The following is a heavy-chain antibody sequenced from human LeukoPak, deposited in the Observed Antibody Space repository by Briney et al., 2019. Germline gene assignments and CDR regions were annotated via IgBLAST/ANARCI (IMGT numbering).Heavy chain of an antibody. Sequence: SETLSLTCTVSGGSISSGDYYWRWIRQPPGKGLEWIGYIYYSGSTYYNPSLKSRVTISVDTSKNQFSLKLSSVTAADTAVYYCASTYGSGSYFDYWGQGTLVTVSS. D-gene: IGHD3-10*01. CDR2: IYYSGST. CDR1: GGSISSGDYY. CDR3: ASTYGSGSYFDY. J-gene: IGHJ4*02. V-gene: IGHV4-30-4*01.